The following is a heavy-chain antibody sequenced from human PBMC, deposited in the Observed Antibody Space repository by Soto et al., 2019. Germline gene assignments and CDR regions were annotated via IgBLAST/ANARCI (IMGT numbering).Heavy chain of an antibody. J-gene: IGHJ4*02. CDR3: AKVRRFPGGIRSLF. CDR2: ISGSSGGGT. V-gene: IGHV3-23*01. Sequence: EVQLLESGGTLVQLGGSLRLSCAASGFTFSTYAMNWVRQAPGKGLEWVSYISGSSGGGTYYADSVKGRFTISRDNSKNTLFLQMNSLRVEDTAVYYCAKVRRFPGGIRSLFWGQESLVNVSS. CDR1: GFTFSTYA. D-gene: IGHD3-16*01.